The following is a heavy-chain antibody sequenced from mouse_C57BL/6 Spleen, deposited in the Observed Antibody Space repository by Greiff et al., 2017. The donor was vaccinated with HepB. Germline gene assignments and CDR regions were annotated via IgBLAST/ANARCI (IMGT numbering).Heavy chain of an antibody. CDR3: ARGDSFYGSSNY. V-gene: IGHV3-6*01. CDR1: GYSITSGYY. Sequence: ESGPGLVKPSQSLSLTCSVTGYSITSGYYWNWIRQFPGNKLEWMGYISYDGSNNYNPSLKNRISITRDTSKNQFFLKLNSVTTEDTATYYCARGDSFYGSSNYWGQGTTLTVSS. D-gene: IGHD1-1*01. J-gene: IGHJ2*01. CDR2: ISYDGSN.